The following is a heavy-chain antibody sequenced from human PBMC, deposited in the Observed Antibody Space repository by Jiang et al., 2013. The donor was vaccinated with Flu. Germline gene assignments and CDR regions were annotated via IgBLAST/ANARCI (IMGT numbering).Heavy chain of an antibody. D-gene: IGHD2-8*01. J-gene: IGHJ6*02. Sequence: GAEVKKPGASVKVSCKASGYTFTSYYMHWVRQAPGQGLEWMGIINPSGGSTSYAQKFQGRVTMTRDTSTSTVYMELSSLRSEDTAVYYCAREYCTNGVCYKGVHYYGMDVWGQGTTVTVSS. V-gene: IGHV1-46*01. CDR2: INPSGGST. CDR3: AREYCTNGVCYKGVHYYGMDV. CDR1: GYTFTSYY.